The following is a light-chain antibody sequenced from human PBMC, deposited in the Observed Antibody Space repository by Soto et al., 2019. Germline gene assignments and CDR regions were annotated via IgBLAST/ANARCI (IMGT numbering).Light chain of an antibody. CDR1: SSDIGGYKY. J-gene: IGLJ3*02. CDR2: EVS. Sequence: QSVLTQPASVSGSPGQSITISCTGTSSDIGGYKYVSWYQQHPGKAPILIIFEVSNRPSGVSDRFSGSNSGNTASLTISGLQAEDEADYYCTSYSRYSVLVFGGGTKVTVL. V-gene: IGLV2-14*01. CDR3: TSYSRYSVLV.